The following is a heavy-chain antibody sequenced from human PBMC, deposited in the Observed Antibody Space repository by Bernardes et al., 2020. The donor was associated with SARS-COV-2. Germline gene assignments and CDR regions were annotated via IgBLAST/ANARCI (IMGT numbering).Heavy chain of an antibody. CDR2: ISYEGSKQ. Sequence: GGPLVPSCAASGFTLHNFGIHWVRQAPGKVLEWVSLISYEGSKQSYADFVRGRFTISRDNSKRAVYLQMNSLGPEDTAVYYLSKRKQIFHLSEWDVGMDVWGQGTTVTVS. CDR3: SKRKQIFHLSEWDVGMDV. D-gene: IGHD1-26*01. V-gene: IGHV3-30*18. CDR1: GFTLHNFG. J-gene: IGHJ6*02.